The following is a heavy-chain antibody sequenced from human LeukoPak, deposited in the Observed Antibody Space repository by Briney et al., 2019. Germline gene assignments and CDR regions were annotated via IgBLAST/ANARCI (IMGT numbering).Heavy chain of an antibody. CDR2: INWNGGST. CDR3: ARRGIAVAGTGVDY. J-gene: IGHJ4*02. D-gene: IGHD6-19*01. CDR1: GFTFDEYG. V-gene: IGHV3-20*04. Sequence: GSLRLSCAASGFTFDEYGMSWVRQPPGKGLEWVSGINWNGGSTGYADSVKGRFTISRDNAKNSLYLQMNSLRAEDTALYYCARRGIAVAGTGVDYWGQGTLVTVSS.